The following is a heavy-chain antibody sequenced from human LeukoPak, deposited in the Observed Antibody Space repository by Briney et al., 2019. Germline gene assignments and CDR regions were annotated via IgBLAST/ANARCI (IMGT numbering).Heavy chain of an antibody. CDR3: AREERGYSFGFFDY. CDR2: IIPIFGTA. CDR1: GGTFSSYA. Sequence: ASVKVSCTASGGTFSSYAISWVRRAPGQGLEWMGGIIPIFGTANYAQKFQGRVTITADESTSTAYMELSSLRSEDTAVYYCAREERGYSFGFFDYWGQGTLVTVSS. D-gene: IGHD5-18*01. J-gene: IGHJ4*02. V-gene: IGHV1-69*13.